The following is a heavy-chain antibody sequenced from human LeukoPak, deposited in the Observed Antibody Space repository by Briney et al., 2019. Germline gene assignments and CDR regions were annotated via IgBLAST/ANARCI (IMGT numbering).Heavy chain of an antibody. CDR3: AGDPPYSPYYFDY. Sequence: GASVKVSCKASGYTFTGYYMHWVRQAPGQGLEWMGWINPISGGTNYAQKFQGRVTMTRDTSISTAYMELSRLRSDDTAVYYCAGDPPYSPYYFDYWGQGTLVTVSS. CDR1: GYTFTGYY. D-gene: IGHD1-26*01. CDR2: INPISGGT. J-gene: IGHJ4*02. V-gene: IGHV1-2*02.